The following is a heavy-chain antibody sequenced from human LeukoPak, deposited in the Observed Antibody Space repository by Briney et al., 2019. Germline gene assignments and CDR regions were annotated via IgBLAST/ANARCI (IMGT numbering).Heavy chain of an antibody. D-gene: IGHD3-10*01. CDR1: GFIFSSYS. V-gene: IGHV3-21*01. CDR2: ISSSSSYM. Sequence: GGSLRLSCAASGFIFSSYSMNWVRQAPGKGLEWVSSISSSSSYMYYADSMKGRFTISRDNAKNSLYLQMNSLRAEDTAVYYCARDAITMVRGVLGYWGQGTLVTVSS. J-gene: IGHJ4*02. CDR3: ARDAITMVRGVLGY.